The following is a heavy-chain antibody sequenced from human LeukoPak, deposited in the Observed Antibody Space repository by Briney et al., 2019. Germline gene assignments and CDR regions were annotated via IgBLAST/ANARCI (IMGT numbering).Heavy chain of an antibody. CDR3: ARARYSSGWYGDY. D-gene: IGHD6-19*01. CDR1: GFTFSSYS. Sequence: PGGSLRLSCAASGFTFSSYSMNWVRQAPGKGLEWVSSISSSSSYIYYADSVKGRFTISRDNAKNSLYLQMNSLRAEDTAVYYCARARYSSGWYGDYWGQGTPVTVSS. V-gene: IGHV3-21*01. CDR2: ISSSSSYI. J-gene: IGHJ4*02.